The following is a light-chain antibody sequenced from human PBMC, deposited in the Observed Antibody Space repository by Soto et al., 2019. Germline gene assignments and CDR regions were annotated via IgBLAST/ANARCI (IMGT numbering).Light chain of an antibody. CDR3: AAWDGSLNVVL. CDR1: SSNIGSNT. Sequence: QSVLTQPLSASGTPGQRVTISCSGSSSNIGSNTVNWYQQLPGSAPKLLMYSTNQRPSGVPDRFSGSKSGTSASLAISGLQSEDEADYYCAAWDGSLNVVLFGGGTKLTVL. CDR2: STN. J-gene: IGLJ2*01. V-gene: IGLV1-44*01.